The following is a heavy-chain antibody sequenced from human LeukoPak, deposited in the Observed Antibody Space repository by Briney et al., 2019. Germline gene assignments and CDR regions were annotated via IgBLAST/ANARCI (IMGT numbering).Heavy chain of an antibody. D-gene: IGHD3-22*01. CDR1: GFTFSSYG. CDR3: AKAKFRDYYDSSGYAAY. CDR2: ITYDGSNK. J-gene: IGHJ4*02. V-gene: IGHV3-30*18. Sequence: QSGGSLRLSCAASGFTFSSYGMHWVRQAPGKGLEWVAVITYDGSNKYYADSVKCRFTISRDNSKNTLYLQMNSLRAEDTAVYYCAKAKFRDYYDSSGYAAYWGQGTLVTVSS.